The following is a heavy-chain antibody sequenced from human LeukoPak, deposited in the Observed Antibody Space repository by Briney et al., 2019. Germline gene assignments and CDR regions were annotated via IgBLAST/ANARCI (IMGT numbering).Heavy chain of an antibody. J-gene: IGHJ6*03. CDR3: ARLLIVVEPTAPFSTSYYMDV. CDR2: ISRRSNYI. CDR1: GITFSEYS. D-gene: IGHD2-15*01. V-gene: IGHV3-21*06. Sequence: GGSLRLSCLASGITFSEYSMTWVRQAPGKGLDWVSSISRRSNYIHYADSLKGRFTTSRDNAENSLYLQMNSLRAEDTAVYYCARLLIVVEPTAPFSTSYYMDVWGKGTTVTVSS.